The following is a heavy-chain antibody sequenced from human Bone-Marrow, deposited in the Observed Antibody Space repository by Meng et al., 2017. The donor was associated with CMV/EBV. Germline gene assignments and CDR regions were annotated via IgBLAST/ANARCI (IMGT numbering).Heavy chain of an antibody. Sequence: LSLTLSASGFTVSSNYMSWVRQAPGKGLEWVSVIYSGGSTYYAYSVKGRFTISRDNSKNTLYLQINSLRAEATAVYYCARDTGKLYYYYGMDVWGQGTTVTVSS. CDR1: GFTVSSNY. V-gene: IGHV3-53*01. D-gene: IGHD4-11*01. CDR3: ARDTGKLYYYYGMDV. CDR2: IYSGGST. J-gene: IGHJ6*02.